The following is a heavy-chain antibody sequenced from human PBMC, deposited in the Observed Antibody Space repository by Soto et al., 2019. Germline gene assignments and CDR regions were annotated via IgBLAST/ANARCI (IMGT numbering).Heavy chain of an antibody. CDR3: AKRGRGAVAFDY. J-gene: IGHJ4*02. Sequence: EVQLLESGGGLVQPGGSLRLSCAASGFTFSSYAMSWVRQAPGKGLEWVSTISGSGTGTYYAYSVTGRFTISRDNSKNTLYLQMNSLRADDTAVYYCAKRGRGAVAFDYWGQGTLVTVSS. CDR2: ISGSGTGT. D-gene: IGHD6-19*01. V-gene: IGHV3-23*01. CDR1: GFTFSSYA.